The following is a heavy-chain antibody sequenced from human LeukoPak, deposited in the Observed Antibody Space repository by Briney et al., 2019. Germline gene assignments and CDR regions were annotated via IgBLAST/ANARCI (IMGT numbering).Heavy chain of an antibody. CDR3: ARDGERDAFDI. CDR2: ISSSGSTI. CDR1: GFTFSNAW. V-gene: IGHV3-11*01. J-gene: IGHJ3*02. Sequence: GGSLRLSCAASGFTFSNAWMSWVRQAPGKGLEWVSYISSSGSTIYYADSVKGRFTISRDNAKNSLYLQMNSLRAEDTAVYYCARDGERDAFDIWGQGTMVTVSS. D-gene: IGHD1-1*01.